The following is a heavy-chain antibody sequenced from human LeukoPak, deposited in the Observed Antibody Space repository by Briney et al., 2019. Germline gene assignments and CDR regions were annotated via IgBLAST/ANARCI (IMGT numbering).Heavy chain of an antibody. CDR3: ARGRPTDHRGSGYLGDY. V-gene: IGHV1-69*05. D-gene: IGHD3-3*01. J-gene: IGHJ4*02. Sequence: ASVKVSCKASGGTFSSYAIGWVRQAPGQGLEWMGGIIPIFGTANYAQKFQGRVTITTDESTSTAYMELSSLRSEDTAVYYCARGRPTDHRGSGYLGDYWGQGTLVTVSS. CDR2: IIPIFGTA. CDR1: GGTFSSYA.